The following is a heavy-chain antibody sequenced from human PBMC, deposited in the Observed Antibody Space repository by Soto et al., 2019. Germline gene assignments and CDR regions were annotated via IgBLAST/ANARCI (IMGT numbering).Heavy chain of an antibody. D-gene: IGHD3-16*01. CDR3: ARDGRGLPQEIYYGMDV. V-gene: IGHV1-18*01. CDR1: GYTFASYG. Sequence: QVQLVQSGAEVKKPGASVKVACKASGYTFASYGISWVRQAPGQGLEWMGWISAYNGNTNYAQKLQGRVTMTTDTSTSTAYMELRSLRSDDTAVYYCARDGRGLPQEIYYGMDVWGQGTTVTVSS. J-gene: IGHJ6*02. CDR2: ISAYNGNT.